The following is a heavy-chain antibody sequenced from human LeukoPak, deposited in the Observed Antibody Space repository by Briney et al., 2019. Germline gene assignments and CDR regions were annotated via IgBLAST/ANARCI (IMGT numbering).Heavy chain of an antibody. J-gene: IGHJ4*02. V-gene: IGHV3-7*01. CDR1: GFTFTTYW. D-gene: IGHD3-22*01. CDR2: IKQDGTEK. Sequence: PGGSLRLSCAASGFTFTTYWLGWVRQPPGKGLEWVANIKQDGTEKYYVDSVKGRFTISRDNAKNSVHLQMNSLRAEDTAVYYCARGGGRGDYNERYYFDYWGQGTLVTVSS. CDR3: ARGGGRGDYNERYYFDY.